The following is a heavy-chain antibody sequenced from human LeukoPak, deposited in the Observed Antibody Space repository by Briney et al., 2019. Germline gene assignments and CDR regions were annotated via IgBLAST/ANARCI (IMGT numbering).Heavy chain of an antibody. V-gene: IGHV3-23*01. J-gene: IGHJ3*02. Sequence: GGSLRLSCAASGFTFSSYGMSWFGRAPGKGLDWVSAISGSGGSTYYADSVKGRFTISRDNSKNTLYLQMNSLRAEDTAVYYCAKLQGSSAGDAFDIWGQGTMVTVSS. CDR2: ISGSGGST. CDR3: AKLQGSSAGDAFDI. D-gene: IGHD2-2*01. CDR1: GFTFSSYG.